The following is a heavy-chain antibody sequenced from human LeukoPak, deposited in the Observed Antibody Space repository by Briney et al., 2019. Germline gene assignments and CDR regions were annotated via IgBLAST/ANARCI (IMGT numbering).Heavy chain of an antibody. CDR2: ISYDGSNK. D-gene: IGHD6-6*01. CDR3: AKENIAARPDYYYYYGMDA. Sequence: GRSLRLSCAASGFTFSSYGMHWVRQAPGKGLEWVAVISYDGSNKYYADSVKGRFTISRDNSKNTLYLQMNSLRAEDTAVYYCAKENIAARPDYYYYYGMDAWGQGTTVTVSS. J-gene: IGHJ6*02. CDR1: GFTFSSYG. V-gene: IGHV3-30*18.